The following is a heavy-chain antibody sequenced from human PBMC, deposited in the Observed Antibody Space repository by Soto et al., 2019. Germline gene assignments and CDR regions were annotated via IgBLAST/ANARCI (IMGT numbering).Heavy chain of an antibody. CDR2: IYYSGST. D-gene: IGHD3-10*01. CDR3: ARGGVSGSYYRHAFDI. V-gene: IGHV4-39*01. J-gene: IGHJ3*02. CDR1: GVSISSSSYY. Sequence: SEILSIACTVYGVSISSSSYYWGWIRQPPWKGLEWIGSIYYSGSTYYNPSLKCRVTISVDTSKNQFSLKLSSVTAADTAVYYCARGGVSGSYYRHAFDIWGQGTMVT.